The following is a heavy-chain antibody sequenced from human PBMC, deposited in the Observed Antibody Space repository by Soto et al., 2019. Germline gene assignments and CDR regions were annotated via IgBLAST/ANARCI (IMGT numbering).Heavy chain of an antibody. V-gene: IGHV4-59*01. Sequence: SEALSLTCTVSGGSISNYYWSWIRQPPGKGLEWIGYIYYSGSTNYNPSLKSRVTISVDTSKNQFSLKLSSVTAADTAVYYCARGSSGWNNYYYYMDVWGKGTTVTVSS. CDR2: IYYSGST. CDR1: GGSISNYY. D-gene: IGHD6-19*01. J-gene: IGHJ6*03. CDR3: ARGSSGWNNYYYYMDV.